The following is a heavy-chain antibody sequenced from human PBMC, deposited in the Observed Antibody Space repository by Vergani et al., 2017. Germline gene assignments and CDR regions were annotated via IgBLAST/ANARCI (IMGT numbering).Heavy chain of an antibody. Sequence: QMQLVQSGPEVKKPGTSVKVSCKASGFTFTSSAMQWVRQARGQRLEWRGWIVVGSGNTNYAQKFQERVTITRDMSRSTAYMELSSLRSEDTAVYYCAAGPGGWTGDPDAFDIWGQGTMVTVSS. J-gene: IGHJ3*02. D-gene: IGHD3/OR15-3a*01. CDR2: IVVGSGNT. V-gene: IGHV1-58*02. CDR3: AAGPGGWTGDPDAFDI. CDR1: GFTFTSSA.